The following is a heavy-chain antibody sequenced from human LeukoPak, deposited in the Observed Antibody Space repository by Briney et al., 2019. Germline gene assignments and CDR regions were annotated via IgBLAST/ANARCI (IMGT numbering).Heavy chain of an antibody. CDR2: IKQDGSEK. J-gene: IGHJ4*02. D-gene: IGHD6-19*01. V-gene: IGHV3-7*03. CDR3: ARMSGIAVAAIWISYFDY. CDR1: GFTFGAYY. Sequence: PGGSLRLSCAASGFTFGAYYMNWVRQAPGKGLEWVAIIKQDGSEKYYVDSVKGRFTISRDNANNALYLQMNSLRAEDTAVYCSARMSGIAVAAIWISYFDYWGQGTLVTVPS.